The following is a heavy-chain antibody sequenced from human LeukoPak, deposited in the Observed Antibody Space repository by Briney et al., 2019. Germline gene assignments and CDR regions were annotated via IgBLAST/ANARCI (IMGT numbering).Heavy chain of an antibody. D-gene: IGHD3-22*01. CDR1: GGSISSYY. V-gene: IGHV4-59*01. CDR2: VYYSGTT. Sequence: SDTLSLTCTVAGGSISSYYWGWIRHPPGKGLEYIGFVYYSGTTKYNPSLKSRATISVDTSKNQFSLDLTSVTAADTAVYYCARGRYYYDSSGYYYHNWFDPWGQGTLVIVSS. J-gene: IGHJ5*02. CDR3: ARGRYYYDSSGYYYHNWFDP.